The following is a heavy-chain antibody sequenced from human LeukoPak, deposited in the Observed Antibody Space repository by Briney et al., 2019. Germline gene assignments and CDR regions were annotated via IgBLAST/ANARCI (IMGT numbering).Heavy chain of an antibody. J-gene: IGHJ4*02. CDR1: GFTFSSYA. Sequence: GGSLRLSCAASGFTFSSYAMSWVRQAPGEGLEWVSSYYADSVKGRFTISRDDSKNTLYLQMNSLRAEDTAVYYCAKDLGRYRNNYFDYWGQGTLVTVSS. CDR3: AKDLGRYRNNYFDY. V-gene: IGHV3-23*01. D-gene: IGHD1-26*01.